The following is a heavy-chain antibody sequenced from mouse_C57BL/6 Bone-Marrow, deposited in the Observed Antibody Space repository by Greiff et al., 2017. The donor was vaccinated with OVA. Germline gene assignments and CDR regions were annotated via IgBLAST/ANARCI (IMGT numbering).Heavy chain of an antibody. Sequence: DVKLVESGGGLVQPGGSLILSCAASGFTFTDYYMSWVRQPPGKALEWLGFIRNKANGYTTEYSASVKGRFTISRDNSQSILYLQMNALRAEDSATYYCARYYGSSYDYFDYWGQGTTLTVSS. J-gene: IGHJ2*01. CDR2: IRNKANGYTT. CDR1: GFTFTDYY. D-gene: IGHD1-1*01. CDR3: ARYYGSSYDYFDY. V-gene: IGHV7-3*01.